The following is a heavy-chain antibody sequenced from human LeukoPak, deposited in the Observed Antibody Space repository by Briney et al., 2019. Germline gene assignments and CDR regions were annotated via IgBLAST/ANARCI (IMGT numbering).Heavy chain of an antibody. CDR3: TRDDLVVGKYDYVDY. J-gene: IGHJ4*02. D-gene: IGHD2-15*01. V-gene: IGHV3-7*01. CDR1: GFTFSSYW. Sequence: GGSLRLSCAASGFTFSSYWMSWVRQAPGKGLEWVATINQDGSEIYYVASARGRFTISRDNSKKSVYLQMNSLRVEDTALYYCTRDDLVVGKYDYVDYWGQGTLVTVSS. CDR2: INQDGSEI.